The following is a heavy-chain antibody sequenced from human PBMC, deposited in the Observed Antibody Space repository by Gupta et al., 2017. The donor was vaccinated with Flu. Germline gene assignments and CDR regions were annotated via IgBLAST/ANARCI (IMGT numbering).Heavy chain of an antibody. CDR2: INHSGST. V-gene: IGHV4-34*01. D-gene: IGHD2-2*01. CDR3: ARGRADCSSTSCYRKKRPFDY. Sequence: LEWIGEINHSGSTNNNPSLKSRVPISVETSKNQFSLKLSSGTAADTAVYYCARGRADCSSTSCYRKKRPFDYWGQGTLVTISS. J-gene: IGHJ4*02.